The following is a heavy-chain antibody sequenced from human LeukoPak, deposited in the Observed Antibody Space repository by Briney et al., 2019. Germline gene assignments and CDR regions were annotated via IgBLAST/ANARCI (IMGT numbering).Heavy chain of an antibody. D-gene: IGHD3-22*01. V-gene: IGHV3-23*01. CDR1: GFTFSSYA. J-gene: IGHJ4*02. CDR2: ISGSGGST. CDR3: ARDLIGDSSGYYPDY. Sequence: PAGGSLRLSCAASGFTFSSYAMSWVRQAPGKGLEWVSAISGSGGSTYYADSVKGRFTISRDNSKNTLYLQMNSLRAEDTAVYYCARDLIGDSSGYYPDYWGQGTLVTVSS.